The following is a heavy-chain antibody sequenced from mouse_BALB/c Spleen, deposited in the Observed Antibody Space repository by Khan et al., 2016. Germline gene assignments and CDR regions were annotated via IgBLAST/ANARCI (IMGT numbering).Heavy chain of an antibody. D-gene: IGHD2-13*01. CDR1: GYTFSSYW. CDR2: ILPGSGST. J-gene: IGHJ1*01. Sequence: VKLLESGAELMKPGASVKISCKATGYTFSSYWIEWVKQRPGHGLEWIGEILPGSGSTNYNEKFKGKATFTADTSSNTAYMQLSSLTSEDSADYCCARFGDGLGFDVWGAGTTVTVSS. V-gene: IGHV1-9*01. CDR3: ARFGDGLGFDV.